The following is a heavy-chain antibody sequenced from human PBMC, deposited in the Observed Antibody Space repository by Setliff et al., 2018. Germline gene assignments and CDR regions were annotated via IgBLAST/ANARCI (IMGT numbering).Heavy chain of an antibody. CDR2: IKYSGST. V-gene: IGHV4-39*01. CDR3: ARQGTYCDGGGGSCFPPNY. Sequence: LETLSLTCTVSGDPISSSNYYWGWIRQPPGKGLEWIAAIKYSGSTSFNPSLKSRVTISEDKSKSQFSLKLSSVTAVDTAVYYCARQGTYCDGGGGSCFPPNYWGQGTLVTVSS. J-gene: IGHJ4*02. D-gene: IGHD2-15*01. CDR1: GDPISSSNYY.